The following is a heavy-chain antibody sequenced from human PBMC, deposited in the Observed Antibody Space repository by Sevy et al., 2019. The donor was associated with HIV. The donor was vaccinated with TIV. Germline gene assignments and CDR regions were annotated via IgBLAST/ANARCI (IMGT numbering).Heavy chain of an antibody. CDR3: ARESRGSLEGFDI. CDR1: GFTFSSYW. V-gene: IGHV3-74*01. J-gene: IGHJ3*02. D-gene: IGHD1-26*01. Sequence: GGSLRLSCAASGFTFSSYWMHWVRQAPGKGLVWVSRINSDGSSTSYADSVKGRFTISRDNAKNTLYLQMSSLRVEDTAVYYCARESRGSLEGFDIWGQGTMVTVSS. CDR2: INSDGSST.